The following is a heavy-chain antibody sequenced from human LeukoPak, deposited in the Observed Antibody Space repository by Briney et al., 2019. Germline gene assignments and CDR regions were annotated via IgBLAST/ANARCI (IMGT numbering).Heavy chain of an antibody. D-gene: IGHD3-10*01. J-gene: IGHJ4*02. CDR1: GGSFTTYY. Sequence: SETLSLTCAVYGGSFTTYYWSWIRQSPGKGLEWIGEVNHSGSTKCNPSLKSRITISVDTSKNQFSVKLNSVTAADTAVYYCARRGSESRIFDYWGQGTLVTVSS. V-gene: IGHV4-34*01. CDR3: ARRGSESRIFDY. CDR2: VNHSGST.